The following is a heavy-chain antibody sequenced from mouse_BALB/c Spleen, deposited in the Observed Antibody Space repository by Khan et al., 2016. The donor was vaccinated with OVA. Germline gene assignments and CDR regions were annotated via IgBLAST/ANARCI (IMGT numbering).Heavy chain of an antibody. J-gene: IGHJ4*01. V-gene: IGHV2-6-1*01. CDR3: ARQPYYHYYIMDY. CDR1: GFSLTNYG. CDR2: IWSDGST. Sequence: VELVESGPGLVAPSQSLSITCTISGFSLTNYGVHWVRRPPGKGLEWLVVIWSDGSTTYNSPLNSRLSFSKDNSKSQVFLKMNSLQADDTAMYYCARQPYYHYYIMDYWGQGTSVTVSS. D-gene: IGHD2-10*01.